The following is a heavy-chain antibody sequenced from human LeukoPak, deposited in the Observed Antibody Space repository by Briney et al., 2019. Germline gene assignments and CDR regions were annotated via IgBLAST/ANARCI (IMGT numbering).Heavy chain of an antibody. CDR2: INHSGST. CDR3: ARGRVYSNYGDFDY. D-gene: IGHD4-4*01. V-gene: IGHV4-34*01. Sequence: PSETLSLTCAVYGGSFSGYYWSWIRQPPGKGLEWIGEINHSGSTNYNPSLKSRVTISVDTSKNQFSLKLSSVTAADTAVYYCARGRVYSNYGDFDYWGQGTLVTVSS. CDR1: GGSFSGYY. J-gene: IGHJ4*02.